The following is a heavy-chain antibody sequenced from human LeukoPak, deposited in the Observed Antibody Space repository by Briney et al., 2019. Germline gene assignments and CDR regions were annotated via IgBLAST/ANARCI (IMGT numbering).Heavy chain of an antibody. CDR1: GFTLSTYA. V-gene: IGHV3-30-3*01. D-gene: IGHD3-16*01. Sequence: AGGSLRLSCAASGFTLSTYAMHWVRQAPGKGLEWVSMISFDGGATYYTDSVKGRFTISRDTSNNMVYLQMNSLTDDDSAVYFCARDWGASAWHNWFDPWGQGTRVTVSS. J-gene: IGHJ5*02. CDR2: ISFDGGAT. CDR3: ARDWGASAWHNWFDP.